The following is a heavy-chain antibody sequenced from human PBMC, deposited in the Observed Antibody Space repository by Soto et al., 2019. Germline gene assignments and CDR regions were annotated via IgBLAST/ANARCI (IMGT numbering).Heavy chain of an antibody. J-gene: IGHJ6*02. CDR1: GGSIRSYY. V-gene: IGHV4-59*01. Sequence: PSETLSLTCTVSGGSIRSYYWKWIRQPPGKGLEWIGYIHYTGSTNYNPSLKSRVTISGDTSKNQFSLKVTSVTAADTAVYYCARDVSSSVYHYYGLDVWGQGTTVTVSS. CDR2: IHYTGST. CDR3: ARDVSSSVYHYYGLDV.